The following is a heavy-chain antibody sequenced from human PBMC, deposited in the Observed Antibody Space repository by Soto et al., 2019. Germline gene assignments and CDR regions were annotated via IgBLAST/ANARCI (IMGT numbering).Heavy chain of an antibody. D-gene: IGHD2-8*01. CDR2: IYYSGST. CDR3: ARSPGYANSYYYYYGMDV. CDR1: GGSISIYY. J-gene: IGHJ6*02. Sequence: SETLSLTCTVSGGSISIYYWSWIRHPPGKGLEWIGYIYYSGSTNYNPSLKSRVTISVDTSKNQFSLKLSSVTAADTAVYYCARSPGYANSYYYYYGMDVWGQGTTVTVSS. V-gene: IGHV4-59*01.